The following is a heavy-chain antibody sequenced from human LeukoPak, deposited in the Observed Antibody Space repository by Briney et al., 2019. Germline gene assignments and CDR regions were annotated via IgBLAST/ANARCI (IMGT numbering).Heavy chain of an antibody. D-gene: IGHD3-22*01. CDR2: INPNSGGT. CDR3: ARDYASIYYDSSGHRDY. V-gene: IGHV1-2*06. CDR1: GYTFTGYY. J-gene: IGHJ4*02. Sequence: ASVKASCKASGYTFTGYYMHWVRQAPGQGLEWMGRINPNSGGTNYAQKFQGRVTMTRDTSISTAYMELSRLRSDDTAVYYCARDYASIYYDSSGHRDYWGQGTLVTVSS.